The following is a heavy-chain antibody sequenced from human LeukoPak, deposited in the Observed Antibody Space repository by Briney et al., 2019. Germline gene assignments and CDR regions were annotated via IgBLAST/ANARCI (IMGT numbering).Heavy chain of an antibody. CDR1: GFSFSGYG. V-gene: IGHV3-30*02. D-gene: IGHD1-26*01. Sequence: GGSLRLSCAASGFSFSGYGMHWVRQAPGKGLEWVAFIRYDATIQYYGDSVKGRFTVSRDNSKNTLYLQVNSLRPEDTAVYYCAKEAEHQLLSFWGQGTLVTVSS. J-gene: IGHJ4*02. CDR3: AKEAEHQLLSF. CDR2: IRYDATIQ.